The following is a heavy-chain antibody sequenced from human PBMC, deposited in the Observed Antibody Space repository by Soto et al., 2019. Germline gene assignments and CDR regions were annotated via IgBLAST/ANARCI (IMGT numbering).Heavy chain of an antibody. CDR3: ASVTRYCTGSGCNPNGFDP. D-gene: IGHD2-8*02. V-gene: IGHV4-30-4*01. CDR2: IFYTGST. J-gene: IGHJ5*02. CDR1: GRSISSGDYY. Sequence: SETRSLTCTVSGRSISSGDYYWSWIRQPPGKGLEWIGCIFYTGSTYYNPSLKSRITISVHTSKSQFSLKLTSVTAADTAVYYCASVTRYCTGSGCNPNGFDPWGQGTLVTVSS.